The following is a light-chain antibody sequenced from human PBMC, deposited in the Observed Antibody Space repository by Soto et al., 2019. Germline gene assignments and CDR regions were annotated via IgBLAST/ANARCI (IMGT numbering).Light chain of an antibody. CDR1: SSDVGSYKY. J-gene: IGLJ3*02. Sequence: QSALTQPASVSGSPGQSITISCTGTSSDVGSYKYVSWYQQQHPGKAPKLMIYEVDNRPSGVSNRFSGSKSGNTASLTISGLQAEDEAHYYCCSQTNGRTRVFGGGTKLTVL. CDR2: EVD. CDR3: CSQTNGRTRV. V-gene: IGLV2-14*01.